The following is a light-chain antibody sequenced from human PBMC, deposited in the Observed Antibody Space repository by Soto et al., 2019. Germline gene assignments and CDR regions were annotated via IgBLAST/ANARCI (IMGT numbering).Light chain of an antibody. Sequence: DTQMTQSPSSLSASVGDRVTNTCRASQRVGSHLNWYQQKPGKAPDLLLYAASNLQTGVPSRFSGSGPGTDFTLSISSLQPDDVAPYYCQQNNNTPSTFSQGTKL. V-gene: IGKV1-39*01. CDR1: QRVGSH. J-gene: IGKJ2*01. CDR2: AAS. CDR3: QQNNNTPST.